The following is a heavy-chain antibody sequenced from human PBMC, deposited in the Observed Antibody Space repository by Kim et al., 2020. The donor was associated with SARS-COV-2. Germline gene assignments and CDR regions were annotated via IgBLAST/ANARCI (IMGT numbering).Heavy chain of an antibody. CDR2: ISGSGGNT. CDR1: GFIFRNYA. J-gene: IGHJ3*01. CDR3: ARDVRGTRAFHV. Sequence: GGSLRLSCAASGFIFRNYAMTWVRQAPGKGLEWVSIISGSGGNTYYADSVKGRFTISRDNSKNTLDLQMNSLRAEDTAVYSCARDVRGTRAFHVWGKGTVHAVPS. D-gene: IGHD1-1*01. V-gene: IGHV3-23*01.